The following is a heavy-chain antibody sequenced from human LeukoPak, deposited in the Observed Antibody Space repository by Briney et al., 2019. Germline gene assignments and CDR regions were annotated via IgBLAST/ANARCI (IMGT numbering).Heavy chain of an antibody. CDR3: AKDFRFFGVVISLTVDFDY. J-gene: IGHJ4*02. CDR2: IRCDGSNK. V-gene: IGHV3-30*02. D-gene: IGHD3-3*01. CDR1: GFTFSSYG. Sequence: GGSLRLSCAASGFTFSSYGMHWVRQAPGKGLEWVAFIRCDGSNKYYADSVKGRFTISRDNSKNTLYLQMNSLRAEDTAVYYCAKDFRFFGVVISLTVDFDYWGQGTLVTVSS.